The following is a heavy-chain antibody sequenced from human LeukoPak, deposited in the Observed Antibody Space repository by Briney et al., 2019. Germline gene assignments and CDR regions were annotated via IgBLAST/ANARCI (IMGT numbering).Heavy chain of an antibody. CDR2: IYTGGST. CDR3: ARGSQLVFDY. CDR1: GFTVSSNY. Sequence: GGSLRLSCAASGFTVSSNYMTWVRQAPGKGLEWASVIYTGGSTSYADSVKGRFTISRDNSKNTLYLQMNSLRAEDTAVYYCARGSQLVFDYWGQGTLVTVSS. V-gene: IGHV3-53*01. J-gene: IGHJ4*02. D-gene: IGHD1-1*01.